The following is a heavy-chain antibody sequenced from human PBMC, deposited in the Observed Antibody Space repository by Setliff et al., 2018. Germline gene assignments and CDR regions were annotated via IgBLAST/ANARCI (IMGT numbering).Heavy chain of an antibody. Sequence: SETLSLTCAVYGGSFSGYYWSWIRQPPGKGLEWIGEINHSGNTNYNPSLKSRVTISVDTSKNQFSLKLSSVTAADTAVYYCARFRRGVALGWFDPWGQGTLVTVSS. D-gene: IGHD3-10*01. CDR1: GGSFSGYY. J-gene: IGHJ5*02. CDR3: ARFRRGVALGWFDP. V-gene: IGHV4-34*01. CDR2: INHSGNT.